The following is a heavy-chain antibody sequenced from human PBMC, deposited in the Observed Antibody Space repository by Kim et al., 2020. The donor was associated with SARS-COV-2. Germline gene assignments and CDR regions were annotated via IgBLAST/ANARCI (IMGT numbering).Heavy chain of an antibody. J-gene: IGHJ4*02. CDR3: VAEPGPCGPTLGFDY. V-gene: IGHV3-48*01. CDR1: RFIFNKYF. Sequence: GGSLRLSCGASRFIFNKYFIHWVRQAPGKGLEWISSISVASVTPYADSVEGRFTVSRGTDKNSIYLQLNSLRTDDTAMYYCVAEPGPCGPTLGFDYWGLG. CDR2: ISVASVT. D-gene: IGHD1-1*01.